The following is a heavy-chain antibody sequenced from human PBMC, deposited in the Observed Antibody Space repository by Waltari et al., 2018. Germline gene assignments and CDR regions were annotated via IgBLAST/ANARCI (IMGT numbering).Heavy chain of an antibody. Sequence: QLVDSGGGLVQPGGSLKLSCAASGFSFGDYDMSWVRQAPGKGLECISIITNRGRRTYYADSVRGRFTVSRDNSKNTLYVEMQSLTVEDTAVYYCAKLRGAGSYFDYWSQGSLVTVSS. CDR3: AKLRGAGSYFDY. CDR1: GFSFGDYD. CDR2: ITNRGRRT. J-gene: IGHJ4*01. V-gene: IGHV3-23*04. D-gene: IGHD3-10*01.